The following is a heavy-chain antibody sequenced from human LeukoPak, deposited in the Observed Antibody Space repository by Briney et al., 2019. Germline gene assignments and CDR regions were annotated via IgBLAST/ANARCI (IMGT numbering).Heavy chain of an antibody. J-gene: IGHJ4*02. CDR2: ISAYNGNT. CDR1: GYTFTSYG. Sequence: ASVKVSCKASGYTFTSYGISRVRQAPGQGLEWMGWISAYNGNTNYAQKLQGRVTMTTDTSTSTAYMELRSLRSDDTAVYYCARDERGYSYGYVDYWGQGTLVTVSS. D-gene: IGHD5-18*01. V-gene: IGHV1-18*01. CDR3: ARDERGYSYGYVDY.